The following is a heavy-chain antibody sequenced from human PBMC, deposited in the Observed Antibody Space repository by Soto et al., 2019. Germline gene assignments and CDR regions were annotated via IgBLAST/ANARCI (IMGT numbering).Heavy chain of an antibody. CDR3: AHRLCDSSCYWDVGYFDS. CDR1: GFSLSTSGVG. J-gene: IGHJ4*02. CDR2: IYWDNDK. V-gene: IGHV2-5*02. Sequence: QITLKESGPTLVKPTQTLTVTCTFSGFSLSTSGVGVGWIRQPPGKALEWLALIYWDNDKRYSPSLKSRLTITKDTSKNPVVLTMTNMDPVDTATYYCAHRLCDSSCYWDVGYFDSWGQGTLVTVSS. D-gene: IGHD3-22*01.